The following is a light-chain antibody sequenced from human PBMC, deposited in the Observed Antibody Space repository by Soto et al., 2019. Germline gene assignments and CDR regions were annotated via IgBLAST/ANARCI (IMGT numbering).Light chain of an antibody. CDR1: QDNNNY. V-gene: IGKV1-33*01. J-gene: IGKJ5*01. Sequence: DIQMTQSPSSLSASVGDRVTITCQASQDNNNYLNWYQQKPGKAPKLLIYDASNLETGVSSRFSGSGSGTDFTFTIISLQPKDIATYYCQQYDNLPFTFGQGTRLEIK. CDR2: DAS. CDR3: QQYDNLPFT.